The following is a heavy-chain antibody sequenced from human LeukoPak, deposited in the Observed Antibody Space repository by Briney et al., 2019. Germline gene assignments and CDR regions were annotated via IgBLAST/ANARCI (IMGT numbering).Heavy chain of an antibody. CDR1: GFTFSDYY. CDR3: ARDRSWGSGYNYGMDV. Sequence: GGSLRLSCAASGFTFSDYYMSWIRQAPGKGLEWVSYISGGTSYTNYADSVKGRFTISRDNAKNSLYLQMNSLRAEDTAVYYCARDRSWGSGYNYGMDVWGQGTTVTVSS. V-gene: IGHV3-11*05. CDR2: ISGGTSYT. D-gene: IGHD2-15*01. J-gene: IGHJ6*02.